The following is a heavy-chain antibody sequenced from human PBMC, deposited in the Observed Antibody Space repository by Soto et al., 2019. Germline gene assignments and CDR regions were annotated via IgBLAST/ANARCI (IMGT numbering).Heavy chain of an antibody. CDR1: GYTFTSYG. J-gene: IGHJ6*02. D-gene: IGHD6-13*01. V-gene: IGHV1-18*04. CDR3: ARFLAAALQGITDYYYGMDV. Sequence: VQLVQSGAEVKKPGASVKVSCKASGYTFTSYGISWVRQAPGQGLEWMGWISAYNGNTNYAQKLQGRVTMTTDTSTSTAYMGLRSLKSDDTAVYYCARFLAAALQGITDYYYGMDVWGQGTTLTVSS. CDR2: ISAYNGNT.